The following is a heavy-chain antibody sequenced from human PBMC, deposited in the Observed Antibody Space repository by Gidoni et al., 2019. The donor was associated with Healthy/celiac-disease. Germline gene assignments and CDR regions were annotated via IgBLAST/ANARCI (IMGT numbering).Heavy chain of an antibody. Sequence: QLQLQESGPGLVKPSETLSLTCTVSGGSISSSSYYWGWIFQPPGKGLEWIGSIYYSGSTYYNPSLKSRVTISVDTSKNQFSLKLSSVTAADTAVYYCARGYSGSYHDAFDIWGQGTMVTVSS. CDR1: GGSISSSSYY. D-gene: IGHD1-26*01. CDR2: IYYSGST. CDR3: ARGYSGSYHDAFDI. V-gene: IGHV4-39*07. J-gene: IGHJ3*02.